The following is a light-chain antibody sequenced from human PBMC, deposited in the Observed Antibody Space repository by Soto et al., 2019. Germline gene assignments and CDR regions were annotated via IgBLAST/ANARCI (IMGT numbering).Light chain of an antibody. CDR2: GAS. V-gene: IGKV3-11*01. CDR3: QQRDNWPPTWT. J-gene: IGKJ1*01. CDR1: QSVGSY. Sequence: ETVLTQSPATLSLSPGERATLSCRASQSVGSYLAWYQQKPDQAPRLLIHGASNRAAGIPARFSGSGSGADFTLTISSLEPEDFAVYYCQQRDNWPPTWTFGQGTKVEIK.